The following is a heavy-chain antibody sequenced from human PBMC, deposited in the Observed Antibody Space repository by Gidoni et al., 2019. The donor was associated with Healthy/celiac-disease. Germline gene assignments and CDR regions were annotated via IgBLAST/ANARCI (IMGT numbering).Heavy chain of an antibody. CDR2: IYYSGST. CDR1: GGSISSYY. J-gene: IGHJ4*02. Sequence: QVQLQESGPGLVKPSETLSLTCTVPGGSISSYYWSWIRQPPGKGLEWIGYIYYSGSTNYNPSLKSRVTISVDTSKNQFSLKLSSVTAADTAVYYCARGHSSPDYWGQGTLVTVSS. D-gene: IGHD6-13*01. V-gene: IGHV4-59*01. CDR3: ARGHSSPDY.